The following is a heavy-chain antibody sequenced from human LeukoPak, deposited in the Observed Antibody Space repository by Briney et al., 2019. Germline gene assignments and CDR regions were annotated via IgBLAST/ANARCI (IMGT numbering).Heavy chain of an antibody. CDR1: GFTFSSYA. J-gene: IGHJ4*02. CDR2: LYSGGDT. CDR3: ARGNTGYSSAWGRDFDY. V-gene: IGHV3-66*01. D-gene: IGHD6-19*01. Sequence: GGSLRLSCAASGFTFSSYAMSWVRQAPGKGLEWVSVLYSGGDTYYADSVKGRFTISRDTSKNTLYLQMNGLRAEDTAVYYCARGNTGYSSAWGRDFDYWGQGTLVTVSS.